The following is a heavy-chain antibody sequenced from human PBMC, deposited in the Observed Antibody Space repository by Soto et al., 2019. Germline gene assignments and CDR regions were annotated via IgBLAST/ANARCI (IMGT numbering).Heavy chain of an antibody. J-gene: IGHJ6*02. CDR1: GGTFSSYA. CDR2: IIPIFGTA. D-gene: IGHD3-3*01. V-gene: IGHV1-69*01. CDR3: ARDPITIFGVVTPDYYYYGMDV. Sequence: QVQLVQSGAEVQKPGSSVKVSCKASGGTFSSYAISWVRQAPGQGLEWMGGIIPIFGTANYAQKFQGRVTITADESTSTAYMELSSLRSEDTAVYYCARDPITIFGVVTPDYYYYGMDVWGQGTTVTVSS.